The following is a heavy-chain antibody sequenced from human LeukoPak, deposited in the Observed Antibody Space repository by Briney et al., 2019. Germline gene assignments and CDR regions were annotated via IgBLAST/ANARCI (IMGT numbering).Heavy chain of an antibody. V-gene: IGHV1-18*01. CDR3: ARSDSSGRYGGYYYYYMDV. Sequence: ASVKVSCKASGYTFTSYGFTWVRQAPGQGLDWMGWISAYNGNTNYAQKLQGRVTMTTDTSTSTAYMELRSLRSDDTAVYYCARSDSSGRYGGYYYYYMDVWGKGTTVTVSS. CDR2: ISAYNGNT. D-gene: IGHD6-19*01. J-gene: IGHJ6*03. CDR1: GYTFTSYG.